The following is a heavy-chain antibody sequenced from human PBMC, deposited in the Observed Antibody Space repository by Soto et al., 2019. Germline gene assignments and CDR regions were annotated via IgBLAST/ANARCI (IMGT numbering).Heavy chain of an antibody. D-gene: IGHD1-1*01. CDR1: GFTFSNYA. CDR2: VYGGGGST. J-gene: IGHJ4*02. CDR3: TNLRTITTGASDC. V-gene: IGHV3-23*01. Sequence: EVQLLESGGGLVQPGGSLRLSCAASGFTFSNYAMSWVRQAPGKGLKWVSAVYGGGGSTYYADSVKGRFTISRDNSKNTLSLEMNSLRAEDTAVYYCTNLRTITTGASDCWGQGTLVTVSS.